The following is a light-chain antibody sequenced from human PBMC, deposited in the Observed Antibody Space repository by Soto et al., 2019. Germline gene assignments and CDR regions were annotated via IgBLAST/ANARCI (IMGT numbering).Light chain of an antibody. CDR2: GAS. Sequence: EIVMTQSPATLSVSPGERATLSCMASQSVNSNLAWYQQKPGQAPSLLSYGASTRATGVPAMFSGSGSGTDYTLTISRLHSEDFGVYYCQQYNNWPPYTFGQGTKLPIK. J-gene: IGKJ2*01. V-gene: IGKV3-15*01. CDR1: QSVNSN. CDR3: QQYNNWPPYT.